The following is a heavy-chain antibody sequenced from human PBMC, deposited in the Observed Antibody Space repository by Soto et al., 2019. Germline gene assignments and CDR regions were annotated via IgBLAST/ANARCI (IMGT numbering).Heavy chain of an antibody. J-gene: IGHJ6*03. CDR1: GGTFSSYA. CDR2: IIAIFGTA. Sequence: GASVKVSCKASGGTFSSYAIRWVRKAPGQGLEWMGGIIAIFGTANYAQKFQERLTITRDMSTSTAYMELSSLRSEDTAIYYCAARTGYYTSYYYMDVWGKGTTVTVSS. D-gene: IGHD3-9*01. CDR3: AARTGYYTSYYYMDV. V-gene: IGHV1-69*05.